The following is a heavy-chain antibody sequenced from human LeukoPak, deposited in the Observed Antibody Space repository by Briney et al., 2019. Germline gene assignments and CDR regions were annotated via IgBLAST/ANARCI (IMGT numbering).Heavy chain of an antibody. J-gene: IGHJ4*02. D-gene: IGHD2-15*01. CDR1: GFTFSSYS. CDR2: IQYDGSNE. Sequence: PGGSLRLSCVASGFTFSSYSMRWVRQAPGKELEWVSFIQYDGSNEYYADSVKGRFTISRDNSKNTLYLQMNSLRAEDTAVYYCAKGSPRYCSGGSCLDYWGQATLVTVSS. V-gene: IGHV3-30*02. CDR3: AKGSPRYCSGGSCLDY.